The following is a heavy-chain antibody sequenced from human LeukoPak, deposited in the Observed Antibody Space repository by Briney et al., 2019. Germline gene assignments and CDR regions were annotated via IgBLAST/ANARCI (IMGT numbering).Heavy chain of an antibody. CDR1: GFTFSNYG. J-gene: IGHJ4*02. CDR2: ISYDGSNK. D-gene: IGHD2-15*01. CDR3: AKDFARGSCGY. Sequence: GGSLRLSCAASGFTFSNYGMSWVRQAPGKGLEWVAVISYDGSNKYYADSVKGRFTISRDNSKNTLYLQMNSLRAEDTAVYYCAKDFARGSCGYWGQGTLVTVSS. V-gene: IGHV3-30*18.